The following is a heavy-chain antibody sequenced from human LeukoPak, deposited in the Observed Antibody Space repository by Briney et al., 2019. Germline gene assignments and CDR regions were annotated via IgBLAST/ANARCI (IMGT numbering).Heavy chain of an antibody. CDR1: GFTFSSYA. J-gene: IGHJ4*02. D-gene: IGHD5-18*01. V-gene: IGHV3-30-3*01. CDR3: ARGSLQLWHNYFDY. Sequence: GGSLRLSCAASGFTFSSYAMHWVRQAPGKGLEWVAVISYDGSNKYYADSVKGRFTISRDNSKNTLYLQMNSLRAEDTAVYYCARGSLQLWHNYFDYWGQGTLVTVSS. CDR2: ISYDGSNK.